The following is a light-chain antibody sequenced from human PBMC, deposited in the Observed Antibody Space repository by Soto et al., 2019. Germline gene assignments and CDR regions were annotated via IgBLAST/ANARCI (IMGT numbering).Light chain of an antibody. CDR1: SSDVGGYNY. V-gene: IGLV2-14*03. J-gene: IGLJ1*01. CDR2: DVS. Sequence: QSVLTQPASVSGSPGQSITISCTGTSSDVGGYNYVSWYQHHPGKAPKLMIFDVSNRPSGVSNRFSGSKSGNTASLTISGLRPEDEADYYCSSYTTSNTRQIVFGTGTKVNVL. CDR3: SSYTTSNTRQIV.